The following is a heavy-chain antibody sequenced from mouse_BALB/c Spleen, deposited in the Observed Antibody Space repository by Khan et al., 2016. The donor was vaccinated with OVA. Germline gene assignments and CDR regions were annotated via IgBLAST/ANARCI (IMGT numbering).Heavy chain of an antibody. Sequence: EVELVESGGGLVQPGGSLKLSCAASGFTFSSYGMSWVRQTPDKRLELVATINSNGGSTYYPDSVKGRFTISRDNAKNTLYLQMSSLKSEDTAMYSCERRARTKNWGQGTTLTVSS. J-gene: IGHJ2*01. CDR3: ERRARTKN. D-gene: IGHD3-3*01. CDR2: INSNGGST. V-gene: IGHV5-6-3*01. CDR1: GFTFSSYG.